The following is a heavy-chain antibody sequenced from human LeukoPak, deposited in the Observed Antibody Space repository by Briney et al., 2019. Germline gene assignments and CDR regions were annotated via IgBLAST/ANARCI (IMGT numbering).Heavy chain of an antibody. D-gene: IGHD6-19*01. Sequence: GASVKVSCKASGYTFTSYAMHWVRQAPGQRLEWMGWINAGNGNTKYSQKFQGRVTITRDTSASTAYMELSSLRSEDTAVYYCARAWGSGWSSPLDYWGQGTLVTVSS. CDR1: GYTFTSYA. CDR3: ARAWGSGWSSPLDY. V-gene: IGHV1-3*01. CDR2: INAGNGNT. J-gene: IGHJ4*02.